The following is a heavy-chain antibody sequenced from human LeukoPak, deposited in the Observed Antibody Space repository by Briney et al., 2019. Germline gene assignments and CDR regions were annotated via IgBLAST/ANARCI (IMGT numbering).Heavy chain of an antibody. CDR2: INPNSGGT. J-gene: IGHJ6*02. CDR3: ARDLGHCSGGSCYFAYGMDV. CDR1: GYTFTGYY. Sequence: ASVKVSCKASGYTFTGYYMHWVRQAPRQGLEWMGWINPNSGGTNYAQKFQGRVTMTRDTSISTAYMELSRLRSDDTAVYYCARDLGHCSGGSCYFAYGMDVWGQGTTVTVSS. D-gene: IGHD2-15*01. V-gene: IGHV1-2*02.